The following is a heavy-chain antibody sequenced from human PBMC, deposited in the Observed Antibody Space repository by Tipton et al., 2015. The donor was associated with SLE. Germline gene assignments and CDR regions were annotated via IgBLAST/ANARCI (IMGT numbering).Heavy chain of an antibody. CDR3: ARDQEKGGAFDI. CDR1: GGSISSSSYY. V-gene: IGHV4-39*02. Sequence: TLSLTCTVSGGSISSSSYYWGWIRQPPGKGLEWIGSIYYSGSTYYNPSLKSRVTISVDTSKNQFSLKLSSVTAADTAVYYCARDQEKGGAFDIWGQGTMVTVSS. CDR2: IYYSGST. J-gene: IGHJ3*02.